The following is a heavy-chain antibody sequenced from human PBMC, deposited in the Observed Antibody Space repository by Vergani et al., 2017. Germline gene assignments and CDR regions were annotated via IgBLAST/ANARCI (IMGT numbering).Heavy chain of an antibody. D-gene: IGHD2-21*01. CDR3: TTDPRYCGDGSCYWLRDHHYYGMDV. Sequence: EVQLVESGGGIVKPGGTLRLSCVASGFSFRNAWMNWVRRTPGKGLEWVGRIKSTFDRGTTDYAAAVKGRFTISRDDSKNTLLLQMHGLKTEDIGVYYCTTDPRYCGDGSCYWLRDHHYYGMDVWGQGTTVTVSS. V-gene: IGHV3-15*07. J-gene: IGHJ6*02. CDR1: GFSFRNAW. CDR2: IKSTFDRGTT.